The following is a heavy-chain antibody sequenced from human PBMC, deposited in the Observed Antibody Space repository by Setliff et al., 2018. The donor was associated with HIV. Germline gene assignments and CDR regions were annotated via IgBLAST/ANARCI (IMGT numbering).Heavy chain of an antibody. CDR1: GGSISSSSYY. D-gene: IGHD3-10*01. V-gene: IGHV4-39*01. J-gene: IGHJ6*03. Sequence: SETLSLTCTVSGGSISSSSYYWGWIRQPPGKGLEWIGNIYYTGNTYYNPSLKSRVTISVDTSKNQFSLKLSSVTAADTAVYYCARHYYGSGSYYNPPPYYYYCMDVWGKGTTVTVSS. CDR3: ARHYYGSGSYYNPPPYYYYCMDV. CDR2: IYYTGNT.